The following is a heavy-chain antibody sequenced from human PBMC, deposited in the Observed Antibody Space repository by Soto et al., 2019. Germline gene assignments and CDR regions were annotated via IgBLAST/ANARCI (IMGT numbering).Heavy chain of an antibody. J-gene: IGHJ4*02. CDR1: GFTFSSYA. Sequence: GGSLRLSCAASGFTFSSYAMTWVRQAPGKGLEWVANIKQDGSEKYYVDSVKGRFTISRDNAKNSLYLQMNSLRAEDTAVYYCARRSYYYDSSGYLVVFDYWGQGTLVTVSS. V-gene: IGHV3-7*04. CDR2: IKQDGSEK. CDR3: ARRSYYYDSSGYLVVFDY. D-gene: IGHD3-22*01.